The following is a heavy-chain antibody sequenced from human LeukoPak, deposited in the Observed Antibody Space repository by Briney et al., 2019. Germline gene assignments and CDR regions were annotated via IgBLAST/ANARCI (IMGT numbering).Heavy chain of an antibody. D-gene: IGHD2-21*01. CDR2: ISWNSGSI. V-gene: IGHV3-9*01. Sequence: GGSLRLSCAASGFTFDDYAMHWVRQAPGKGLEWVSGISWNSGSIGYADSVKGRFTISRDNAKNSLYLQMNSLRVEDTAVYYCARDRAKVIATLMEWGQGTLVTVSS. CDR1: GFTFDDYA. J-gene: IGHJ4*02. CDR3: ARDRAKVIATLME.